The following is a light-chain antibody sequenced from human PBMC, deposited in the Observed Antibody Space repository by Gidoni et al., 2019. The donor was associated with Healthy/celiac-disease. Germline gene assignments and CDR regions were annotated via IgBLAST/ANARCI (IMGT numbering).Light chain of an antibody. CDR2: AAS. V-gene: IGKV1-8*01. CDR1: QGISSY. Sequence: AIRMTQSPSSFSASTGDRVTITCRASQGISSYLAWYQQTPGKAPKLLIYAASTLQSGVPSRFSGSRSGTDFTLTISCLQSEDFATYYCQQYYSYPLTFGQGTRLEIK. CDR3: QQYYSYPLT. J-gene: IGKJ5*01.